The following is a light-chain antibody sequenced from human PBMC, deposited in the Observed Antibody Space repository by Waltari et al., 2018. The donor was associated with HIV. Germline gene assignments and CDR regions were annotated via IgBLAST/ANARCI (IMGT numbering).Light chain of an antibody. CDR2: GAS. CDR3: HQYNSWPPRYT. V-gene: IGKV3-15*01. CDR1: QSVASS. J-gene: IGKJ2*01. Sequence: EIVITQSPATLSPSPGERAILFCRASQSVASSLAWYQQKPGQAPRLLIYGASTRAAGIPGRFSGSGSGTEFTLTISSLQSEDSAIYFCHQYNSWPPRYTFGQGTKLEI.